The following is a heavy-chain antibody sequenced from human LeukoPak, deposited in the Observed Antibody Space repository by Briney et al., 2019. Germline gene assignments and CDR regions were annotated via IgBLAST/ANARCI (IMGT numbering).Heavy chain of an antibody. Sequence: PGGSLRLSCAASGFTFSSYWMTWVRQAPGKGPEWVADINPDGSHKYSVDSMKGRFTISRDNAKNTLFLQINSLRAEDTAVYYCVRQMIRFWFDPWGQGTLVTVSS. D-gene: IGHD3-16*01. CDR1: GFTFSSYW. CDR3: VRQMIRFWFDP. CDR2: INPDGSHK. V-gene: IGHV3-7*01. J-gene: IGHJ5*02.